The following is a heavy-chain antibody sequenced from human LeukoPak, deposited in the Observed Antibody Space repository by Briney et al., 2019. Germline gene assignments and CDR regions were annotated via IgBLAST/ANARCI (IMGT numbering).Heavy chain of an antibody. Sequence: ASVKVSCKASGYTFTSYAMNWVRQAPGQGLEWMGWISAYNGNTNYAQKLQGRVTMTTDTSTSTAYMELRSLRSDDTAVYYCARDRYYDFWSGYYMGDYWGQGTLVTVSS. CDR3: ARDRYYDFWSGYYMGDY. CDR1: GYTFTSYA. J-gene: IGHJ4*02. D-gene: IGHD3-3*01. CDR2: ISAYNGNT. V-gene: IGHV1-18*01.